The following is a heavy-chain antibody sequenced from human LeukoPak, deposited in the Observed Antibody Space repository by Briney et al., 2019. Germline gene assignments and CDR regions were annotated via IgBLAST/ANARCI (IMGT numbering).Heavy chain of an antibody. CDR2: IKQDGRAK. V-gene: IGHV3-7*01. CDR1: GVTFSSYW. Sequence: GGSLRLSCAASGVTFSSYWMSWVRQAPGKGLEWVANIKQDGRAKYYADSVKGRFTISRDNAKNSLYLQMNSLRAEDTAVYYCARDLLIRVAGTRLYYYYYYGMDVWGQGTTVTVSS. J-gene: IGHJ6*02. CDR3: ARDLLIRVAGTRLYYYYYYGMDV. D-gene: IGHD6-19*01.